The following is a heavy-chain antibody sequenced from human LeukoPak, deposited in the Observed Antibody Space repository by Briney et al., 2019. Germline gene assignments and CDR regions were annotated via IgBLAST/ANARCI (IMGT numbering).Heavy chain of an antibody. V-gene: IGHV3-23*01. J-gene: IGHJ4*02. CDR2: ISGSGSNT. CDR3: AKSFRSTSLDY. Sequence: GGSLRLYCAASGFTLSSYGMSWVRKAPGKGLEWVSAISGSGSNTYYADSVKGRFTISRDNSKNTLYLQMNSLRAEDTAVYYCAKSFRSTSLDYWGQGTLVTVSS. CDR1: GFTLSSYG. D-gene: IGHD2-2*01.